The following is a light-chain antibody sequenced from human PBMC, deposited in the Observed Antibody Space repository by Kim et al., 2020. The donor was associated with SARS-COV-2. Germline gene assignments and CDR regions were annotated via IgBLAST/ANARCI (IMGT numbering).Light chain of an antibody. J-gene: IGKJ1*01. Sequence: ASVGDRVTITCRASQDIANALAWYQQNPGKVPKGLIYAASTLQTGVPSSFSGSGSGTEFTLTIDSLQTEDVATYYCQKYNRAPLTFGPGTKLEIK. CDR3: QKYNRAPLT. CDR1: QDIANA. V-gene: IGKV1-27*01. CDR2: AAS.